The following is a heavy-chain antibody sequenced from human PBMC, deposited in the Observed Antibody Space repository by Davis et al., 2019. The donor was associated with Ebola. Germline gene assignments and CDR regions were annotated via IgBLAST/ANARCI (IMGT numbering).Heavy chain of an antibody. D-gene: IGHD1-1*01. CDR2: ISSSSSYI. CDR3: ARSRTTGRFDAFDI. Sequence: ETLSLTCAVSGGSISSSNWWSWVRQPPGKGLEWVSSISSSSSYIYYADSVKGRFTISRDNAKNSLYLQMNSLRAEDTAVYYCARSRTTGRFDAFDIWGQGTMVTVSS. CDR1: GGSISSSN. J-gene: IGHJ3*02. V-gene: IGHV3-21*01.